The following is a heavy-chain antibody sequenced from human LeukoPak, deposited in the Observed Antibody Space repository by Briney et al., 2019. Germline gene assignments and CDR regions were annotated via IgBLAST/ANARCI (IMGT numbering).Heavy chain of an antibody. Sequence: PSETLSLTCTVSGGSISSGGYYWSWNRQHPGKGLECIGYIYYSGSTYYNPSLKSRVTISVDTSKNQFSLKLSSVTAADTAVYYCARGWDTAGTGWFDPWGQATLVTVSS. CDR2: IYYSGST. D-gene: IGHD1-1*01. J-gene: IGHJ5*02. CDR3: ARGWDTAGTGWFDP. CDR1: GGSISSGGYY. V-gene: IGHV4-31*03.